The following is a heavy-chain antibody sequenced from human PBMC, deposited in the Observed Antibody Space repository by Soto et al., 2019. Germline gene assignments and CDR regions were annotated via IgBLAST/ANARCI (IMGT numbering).Heavy chain of an antibody. D-gene: IGHD2-2*01. CDR2: MNPNSGNT. J-gene: IGHJ5*02. CDR3: ARGLGDIVVVPAARDNWFDP. CDR1: GYTFTSYD. V-gene: IGHV1-8*01. Sequence: ASVKVSCKASGYTFTSYDINWVRQATGQGLEWMGWMNPNSGNTGYAQKFQGRVTMTRNTSISTAYMELSSLRSEDTAVYYCARGLGDIVVVPAARDNWFDPWAREPWSPSPQ.